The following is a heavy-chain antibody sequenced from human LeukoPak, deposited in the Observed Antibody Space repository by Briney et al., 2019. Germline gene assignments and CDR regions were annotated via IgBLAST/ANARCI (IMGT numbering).Heavy chain of an antibody. J-gene: IGHJ6*02. CDR2: INHSGST. CDR1: GGSISNGDYY. V-gene: IGHV4-34*01. D-gene: IGHD5-18*01. CDR3: ARGSCGYGQGLGYYYYYGMDV. Sequence: SETLSLTCTVSGGSISNGDYYWSWIRQPPGKGLEWIGEINHSGSTNYNPSLKSRVTISVDTSKNQFSLKLSSVTAADTAVYYCARGSCGYGQGLGYYYYYGMDVWGQGTTVAVSS.